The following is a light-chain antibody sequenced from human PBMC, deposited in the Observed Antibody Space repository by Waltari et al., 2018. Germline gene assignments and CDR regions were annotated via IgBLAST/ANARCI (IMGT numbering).Light chain of an antibody. J-gene: IGKJ3*01. CDR1: QSVSSS. CDR2: DAS. V-gene: IGKV3-11*01. Sequence: EVVLTQSPATLSLSPGERATISCRASQSVSSSLAWYQQKPGQALMLLIYDASNRATGIPARFSGSGSGTDFTLTISSLEPEDFAVYYCQQRKNWPEFTFGPGTKVDMK. CDR3: QQRKNWPEFT.